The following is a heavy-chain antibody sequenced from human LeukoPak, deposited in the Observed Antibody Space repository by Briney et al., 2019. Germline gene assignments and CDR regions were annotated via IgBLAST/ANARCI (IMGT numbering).Heavy chain of an antibody. CDR1: RYTFTAYY. D-gene: IGHD2-2*01. CDR3: ARALYCSSTSCSGGNFDY. J-gene: IGHJ4*02. Sequence: ASVKVSCKASRYTFTAYYMQWVRQAPGQGLEWMGWINPNSGNTKYAQKFQGRVTMTRDTSTSTAYMELSRLRSDDTAVYYCARALYCSSTSCSGGNFDYWGQGTLVTVSS. V-gene: IGHV1-2*02. CDR2: INPNSGNT.